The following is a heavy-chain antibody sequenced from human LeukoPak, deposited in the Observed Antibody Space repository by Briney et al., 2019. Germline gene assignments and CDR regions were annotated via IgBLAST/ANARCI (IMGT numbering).Heavy chain of an antibody. CDR1: GFAFRNYG. J-gene: IGHJ4*02. CDR3: VRSAKTSDY. CDR2: ISYDETRK. Sequence: PGGSLRLSCIASGFAFRNYGMHWVRQAPGKGLEWVAVISYDETRKYYVDSVKGRFTISRDNAKNSLYLQMNSLRAEDTAVYYCVRSAKTSDYWGQGTLVTVSS. V-gene: IGHV3-30*03.